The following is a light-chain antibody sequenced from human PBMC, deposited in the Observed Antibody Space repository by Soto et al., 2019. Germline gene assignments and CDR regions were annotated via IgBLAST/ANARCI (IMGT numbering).Light chain of an antibody. Sequence: EIVLTQSPGTLSLSPGDRATLFCRASQSVSSNYLAWYQQKPGQAPRLLIFGTSSRATGIPDRFSGSGSETDFTLTISRLEPEDFAVYYCQQYLDWPLTFGGGTKVEI. V-gene: IGKV3-20*01. CDR3: QQYLDWPLT. CDR2: GTS. CDR1: QSVSSNY. J-gene: IGKJ4*01.